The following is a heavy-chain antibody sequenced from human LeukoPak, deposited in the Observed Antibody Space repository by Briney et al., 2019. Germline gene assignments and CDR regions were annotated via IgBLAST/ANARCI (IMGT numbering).Heavy chain of an antibody. J-gene: IGHJ4*02. Sequence: GRSLRLSCAASGFTFSSYGTHWVRQAPGKGLEWVAVISYDGSNKYYADSVKGRFTISRDNSKNTLYLQMNSLRAEDTAVYYCAFRGGDYWGQGTLVTVSS. CDR2: ISYDGSNK. CDR1: GFTFSSYG. D-gene: IGHD3-10*01. CDR3: AFRGGDY. V-gene: IGHV3-30*03.